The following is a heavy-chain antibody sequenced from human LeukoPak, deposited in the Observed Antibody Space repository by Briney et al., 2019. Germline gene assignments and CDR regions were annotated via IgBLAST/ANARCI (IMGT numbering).Heavy chain of an antibody. CDR1: GGSISSSNW. Sequence: SETLSFTCAVSGGSISSSNWWSWVRQPPGKGLEWIGEIYHSGSTNYNPSLKSLVTISVDKSKNQFSLKLSSVTAADTAVYYCARADYYYGMDVWGQGTTVTVSS. CDR3: ARADYYYGMDV. V-gene: IGHV4-4*02. J-gene: IGHJ6*02. CDR2: IYHSGST.